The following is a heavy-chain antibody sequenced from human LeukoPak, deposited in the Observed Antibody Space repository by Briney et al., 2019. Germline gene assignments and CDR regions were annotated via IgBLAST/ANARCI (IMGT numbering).Heavy chain of an antibody. J-gene: IGHJ4*02. D-gene: IGHD3-3*01. CDR2: ISYDGSNK. V-gene: IGHV3-30*01. Sequence: SGGSLRLSCAASGFTFSSYAMHWVRQAPGKGLEWMAVISYDGSNKYYADSVKGRFTNSRDNSKSTLYLQMNRLRAEDTAVYYCARDGGGARTYYDFWSGYHNMYYFDYWGQGTLVTVSS. CDR3: ARDGGGARTYYDFWSGYHNMYYFDY. CDR1: GFTFSSYA.